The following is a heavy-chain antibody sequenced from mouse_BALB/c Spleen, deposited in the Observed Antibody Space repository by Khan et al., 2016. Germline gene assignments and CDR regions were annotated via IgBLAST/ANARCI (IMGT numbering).Heavy chain of an antibody. Sequence: VQLQQSGGDLVKPGGSLKLSCAASGFTFSSYGMSWVRQTPDKRLEWVATISSVGDYTYYPDNVKGRFTISRDNAKNTLYLQMSSLKSEDTAMFYCASHLTGSFAYWGQGTLVTVST. V-gene: IGHV5-6*01. CDR1: GFTFSSYG. J-gene: IGHJ3*01. D-gene: IGHD4-1*01. CDR3: ASHLTGSFAY. CDR2: ISSVGDYT.